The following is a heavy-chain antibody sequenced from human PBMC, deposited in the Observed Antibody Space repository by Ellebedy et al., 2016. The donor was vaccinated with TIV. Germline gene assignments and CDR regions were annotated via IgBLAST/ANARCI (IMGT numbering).Heavy chain of an antibody. D-gene: IGHD3-22*01. CDR1: GFTFSSFA. J-gene: IGHJ4*02. CDR2: ISGGGDST. V-gene: IGHV3-23*01. CDR3: ARNRNDFDANGYWNY. Sequence: GESLKISCAASGFTFSSFAMHWVRQAPGKGLEWLSVISGGGDSTYHAGSVKGRSTITRDNSKNTLYLQMDRLRAEDTAVYYCARNRNDFDANGYWNYWGPGAQVTVSS.